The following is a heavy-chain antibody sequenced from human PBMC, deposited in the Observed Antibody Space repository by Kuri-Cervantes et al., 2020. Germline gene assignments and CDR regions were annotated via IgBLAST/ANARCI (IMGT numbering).Heavy chain of an antibody. J-gene: IGHJ4*02. CDR1: GYTFTSYD. D-gene: IGHD3-3*01. CDR2: MNPNSGNT. CDR3: ARERGGDFWSGYYDY. Sequence: ASVKVPCKASGYTFTSYDINWVRQATGQGLEWMGWMNPNSGNTGYAQKFQGRVTITADESTSTAYMELSSLRSEDTAVYYCARERGGDFWSGYYDYWGQGTLVTVSS. V-gene: IGHV1-8*01.